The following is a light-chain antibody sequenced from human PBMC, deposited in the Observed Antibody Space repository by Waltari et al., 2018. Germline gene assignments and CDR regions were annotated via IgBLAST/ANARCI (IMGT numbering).Light chain of an antibody. Sequence: EIVMTQSPATLSLSPGERATLSCRASESVSSKLAWYQQRAGQAPRLLIYGASTRATGIPARFSGSGSGTEFTLTISSLQSEDFAVYFCQHYNNLPLTFGGGTKVEIK. J-gene: IGKJ4*01. V-gene: IGKV3-15*01. CDR2: GAS. CDR1: ESVSSK. CDR3: QHYNNLPLT.